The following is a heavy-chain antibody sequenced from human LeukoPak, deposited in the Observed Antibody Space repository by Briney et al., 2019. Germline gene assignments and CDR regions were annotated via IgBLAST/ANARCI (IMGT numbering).Heavy chain of an antibody. D-gene: IGHD3-10*01. J-gene: IGHJ4*02. CDR3: ARAVIISRLWYYFDY. CDR2: ISTSSSYK. Sequence: GGSLRLSCAASGFTFSSYSMNWVRQAPGKGLEWVSSISTSSSYKYYADSVKGRFTISGDNAKNSLYLQMNGLRAEDTAVYYCARAVIISRLWYYFDYWGQGTLVTVSS. CDR1: GFTFSSYS. V-gene: IGHV3-21*01.